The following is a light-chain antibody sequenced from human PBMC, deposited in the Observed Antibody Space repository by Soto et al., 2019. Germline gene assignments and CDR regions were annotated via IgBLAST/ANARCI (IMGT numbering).Light chain of an antibody. CDR2: DVT. Sequence: QSALTQPPSASGSPGQSVTISCTGTSSDVGGYNYVSWYQQYPGRAPKLRIYDVTKRPSGVPDRFSGSKSGNAASTTVSALRGEDEADYYCSSYAASNNCFFVFGEGAQRPVL. J-gene: IGLJ3*02. V-gene: IGLV2-8*01. CDR1: SSDVGGYNY. CDR3: SSYAASNNCFFV.